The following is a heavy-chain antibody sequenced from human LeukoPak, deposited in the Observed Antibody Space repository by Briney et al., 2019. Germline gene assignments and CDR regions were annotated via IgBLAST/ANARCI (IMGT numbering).Heavy chain of an antibody. CDR3: ARDHRHPNYNWFDP. CDR1: GGSISSGGYY. CDR2: IYYSGST. Sequence: SQTLSLPCTVSGGSISSGGYYWSWIRQHPGKGLEWIGYIYYSGSTYYNPSLKSRVTISVDTSKNQFSLKLSSVTAADTAVYYCARDHRHPNYNWFDPWGQGTLVTVSS. D-gene: IGHD2-8*01. J-gene: IGHJ5*02. V-gene: IGHV4-31*03.